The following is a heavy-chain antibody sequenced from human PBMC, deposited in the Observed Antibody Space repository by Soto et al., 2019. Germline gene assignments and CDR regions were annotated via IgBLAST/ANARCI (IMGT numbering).Heavy chain of an antibody. CDR3: AAVGTDYGSGSPDSSDY. V-gene: IGHV3-21*06. Sequence: EVQLVESGGGLVTPGGSLSLSCAASGFSFRSYYMNWVRQAPGRGLEWVSSISPSSSFLNYAESVKGRFTISRDNAKSSVNLQMNSLRAEDTAVDYCAAVGTDYGSGSPDSSDYWRQGTLVTVPS. D-gene: IGHD3-10*01. J-gene: IGHJ4*02. CDR1: GFSFRSYY. CDR2: ISPSSSFL.